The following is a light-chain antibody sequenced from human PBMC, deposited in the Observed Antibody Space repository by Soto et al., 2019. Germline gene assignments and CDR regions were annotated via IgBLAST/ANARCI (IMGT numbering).Light chain of an antibody. J-gene: IGKJ1*01. CDR1: QSVSSS. CDR3: QQYNNWPWT. Sequence: EIVLTQSPGTLSLSPGERATLSCRASQSVSSSFAWYQQKPGQAPRLLIYGASSRATGIPARFRGSGSGTEFTLTISSLQSVDFAVDSCQQYNNWPWTFGQGTKVDNK. V-gene: IGKV3D-15*01. CDR2: GAS.